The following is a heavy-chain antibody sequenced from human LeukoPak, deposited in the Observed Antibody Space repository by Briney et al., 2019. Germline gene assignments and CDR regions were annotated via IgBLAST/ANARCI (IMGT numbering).Heavy chain of an antibody. Sequence: PGGSLRLSCAASGFTFSSYGMHWVRQAPGKGLEWVAVISYDGSNKYYADSVKGRFTISRDNSKNTLYLQMNSLRAEDTAVYYCAGGASYFDCWGQGTLVTVSS. V-gene: IGHV3-30*03. CDR1: GFTFSSYG. CDR2: ISYDGSNK. CDR3: AGGASYFDC. J-gene: IGHJ4*02. D-gene: IGHD1-26*01.